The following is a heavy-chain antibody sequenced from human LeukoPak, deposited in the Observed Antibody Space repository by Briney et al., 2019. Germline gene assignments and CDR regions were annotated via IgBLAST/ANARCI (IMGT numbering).Heavy chain of an antibody. V-gene: IGHV3-23*01. D-gene: IGHD3-22*01. CDR1: GFTFSSYA. CDR2: ISGSGGST. Sequence: GGSLRLSCAASGFTFSSYAMSWVRQAPGKGLEWVSAISGSGGSTYYADSVKGRFTISRDNSKSTLYLQMNSLRAEDTAVYYCAKSRGYYYDSSGPWGNAFDIWGQGTMVTVSS. J-gene: IGHJ3*02. CDR3: AKSRGYYYDSSGPWGNAFDI.